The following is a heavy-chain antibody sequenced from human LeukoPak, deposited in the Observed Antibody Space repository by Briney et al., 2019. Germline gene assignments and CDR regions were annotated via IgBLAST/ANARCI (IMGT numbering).Heavy chain of an antibody. V-gene: IGHV3-30*18. CDR3: AKDVEG. CDR2: ISNDGSNQ. CDR1: GFTFSSYA. J-gene: IGHJ4*02. Sequence: GGSLRLSCAASGFTFSSYAMSWVPQAPGKGLEWVGIISNDGSNQYYADSVRGRFTISRDNSKNTVYLQMNDLRSEDTAVYYCAKDVEGWGQGTLVIVSS.